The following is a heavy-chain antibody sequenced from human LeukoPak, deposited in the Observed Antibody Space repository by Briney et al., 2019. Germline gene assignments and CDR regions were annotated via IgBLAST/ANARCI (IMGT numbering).Heavy chain of an antibody. J-gene: IGHJ4*02. Sequence: SETLSLTCTVSGASISSYYWSWIRQPPGKGLEWIGYIYYSGSTNYNPSLKSRVTISVDTSKNQFSLKLSSVTAADTAVYCCARGFVVGATLPFDYWGQGTLVTVSS. CDR3: ARGFVVGATLPFDY. CDR1: GASISSYY. D-gene: IGHD1-26*01. V-gene: IGHV4-59*01. CDR2: IYYSGST.